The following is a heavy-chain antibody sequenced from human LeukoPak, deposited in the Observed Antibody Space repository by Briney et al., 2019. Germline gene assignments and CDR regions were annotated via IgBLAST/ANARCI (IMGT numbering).Heavy chain of an antibody. J-gene: IGHJ3*02. CDR2: ISAYNGNT. CDR1: GYTLTELS. V-gene: IGHV1-18*01. CDR3: ARHEDAFDI. Sequence: ASVKVSCKVSGYTLTELSMHWVRQAPGQGLEWMGWISAYNGNTNYAQKLQGRVTMTTDTSTSTAYMELRSLRSDDTAVYYCARHEDAFDIWGQGTMVTVSS.